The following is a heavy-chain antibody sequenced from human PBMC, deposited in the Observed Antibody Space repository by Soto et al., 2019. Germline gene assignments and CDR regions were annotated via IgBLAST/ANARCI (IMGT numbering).Heavy chain of an antibody. V-gene: IGHV3-30*18. J-gene: IGHJ4*02. CDR3: AKDLGLRGRQSTPIDY. CDR2: ISYDGSNK. Sequence: QVQLVESGGGVVQPGRSLRLSCAASGFTFSSYGMHWVRQAPGKGLEWVAVISYDGSNKYYADSVKGRFTISRDNSKNTLYQQMNSLRAEDTAVYYCAKDLGLRGRQSTPIDYWGQGTLVTVSS. D-gene: IGHD5-12*01. CDR1: GFTFSSYG.